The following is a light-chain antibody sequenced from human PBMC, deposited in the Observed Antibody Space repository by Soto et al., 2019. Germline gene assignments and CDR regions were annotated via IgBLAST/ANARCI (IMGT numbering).Light chain of an antibody. CDR3: CSYAGNSEV. CDR1: SGDVGSYNL. J-gene: IGLJ1*01. Sequence: QSVLTQPASVSGSPGQSFTIPCTGTSGDVGSYNLVSWYQQHPGKAPKLLIYEVTERPSGVSNRFSGSKSGSTASLTISGLQPDDEADYYCCSYAGNSEVFGTGTKVTVL. V-gene: IGLV2-23*02. CDR2: EVT.